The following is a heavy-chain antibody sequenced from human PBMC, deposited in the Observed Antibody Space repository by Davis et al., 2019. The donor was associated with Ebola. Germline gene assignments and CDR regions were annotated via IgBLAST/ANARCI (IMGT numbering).Heavy chain of an antibody. V-gene: IGHV1-24*01. J-gene: IGHJ4*02. D-gene: IGHD1-14*01. CDR2: FDPEYGEA. CDR1: GYTLAEIS. CDR3: AIGGTTGGFDY. Sequence: ASVKVSCKVSGYTLAEISMHWVRQAPAEGLEWMGGFDPEYGEAIYTQKFQGRVTMTEDTSTDTAYMELSSLRSEDTAMYYCAIGGTTGGFDYWGQGALVTVSS.